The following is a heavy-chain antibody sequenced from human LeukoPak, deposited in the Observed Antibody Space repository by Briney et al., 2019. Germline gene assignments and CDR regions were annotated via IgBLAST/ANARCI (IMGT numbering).Heavy chain of an antibody. D-gene: IGHD4-17*01. V-gene: IGHV3-11*01. CDR3: AKHKENYGDSCLDDY. CDR2: ISSSGSTI. J-gene: IGHJ4*02. CDR1: GFTFSDYY. Sequence: KPGGSLRLSCAASGFTFSDYYMSWIRQAPGKGLEWVSYISSSGSTIYYADSVKGRFTISRDNAKNSLYLQMNSLRGEDTAVYYCAKHKENYGDSCLDDYWGQGTLVTVSS.